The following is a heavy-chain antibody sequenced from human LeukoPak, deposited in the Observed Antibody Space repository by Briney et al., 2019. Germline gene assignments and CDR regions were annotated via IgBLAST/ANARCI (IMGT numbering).Heavy chain of an antibody. CDR1: GDSISTYH. CDR3: ARDKRHSYGRYFDH. V-gene: IGHV4-59*01. J-gene: IGHJ4*02. Sequence: SETQSLTCSVSGDSISTYHWNWIRKPPGKGLEWIGYMQSTGNSNYNPSLKSRVSMSVETSKNRIVLNLSSVTAADTAVYYCARDKRHSYGRYFDHWGQGLLVTVSS. CDR2: MQSTGNS. D-gene: IGHD5-18*01.